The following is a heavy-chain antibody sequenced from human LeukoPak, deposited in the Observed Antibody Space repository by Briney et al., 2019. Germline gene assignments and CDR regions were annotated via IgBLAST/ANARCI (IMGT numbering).Heavy chain of an antibody. V-gene: IGHV3-48*01. Sequence: GGSLRLSCAASGFTFSSYSMNWVRQAPGKGLEWVSYISSSSSTIYYADSVKGRFTISRDNAKNSLYLQMNSLRAEDTAVYYCARVVATTPFDYWGQGTLVTVSS. CDR3: ARVVATTPFDY. CDR2: ISSSSSTI. D-gene: IGHD4-11*01. CDR1: GFTFSSYS. J-gene: IGHJ4*02.